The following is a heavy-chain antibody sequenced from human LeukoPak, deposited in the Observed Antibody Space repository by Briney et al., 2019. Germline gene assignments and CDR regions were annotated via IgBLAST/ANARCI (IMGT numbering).Heavy chain of an antibody. J-gene: IGHJ6*02. CDR3: ARISRSLYYYGMDV. D-gene: IGHD3-3*02. CDR1: GGSISSYY. CDR2: IYYSGST. V-gene: IGHV4-59*08. Sequence: SETLSLTCTVSGGSISSYYWSWIRQPPGKGLEWIGYIYYSGSTNYNPSLKSRVTISVDTSKNQFSLKLSSMTAADTAVYYCARISRSLYYYGMDVWGQGTTVTVSS.